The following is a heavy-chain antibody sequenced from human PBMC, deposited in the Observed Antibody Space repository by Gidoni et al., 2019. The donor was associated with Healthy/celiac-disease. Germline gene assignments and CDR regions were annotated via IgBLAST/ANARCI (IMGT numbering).Heavy chain of an antibody. J-gene: IGHJ6*02. CDR1: GFTFTNAW. CDR3: TTGLEV. V-gene: IGHV3-15*01. Sequence: EVQLVESGGGLVKPGGSLRLSCVSSGFTFTNAWMSWVRQAPGKGREWLGRIKSKTDGGATDYAAPVKGRFIISRDDSKNTLYLQMNSLETEDTAVYYCTTGLEVWGQGTTVTVSS. CDR2: IKSKTDGGAT.